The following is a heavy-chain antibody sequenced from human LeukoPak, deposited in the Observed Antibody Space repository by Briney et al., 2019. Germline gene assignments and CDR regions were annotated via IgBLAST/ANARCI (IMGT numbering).Heavy chain of an antibody. CDR3: ARDDDPDGIAEYFQY. Sequence: GGSLRLSWAASGFTFSTYAMHWVRQAPGKGLEWVAVISHDGSNKYYAESVKGRFTISRDNSKNTLYLQMNSLRGEDTAVYYCARDDDPDGIAEYFQYWGQGTLVTVSS. J-gene: IGHJ1*01. D-gene: IGHD1-14*01. CDR1: GFTFSTYA. CDR2: ISHDGSNK. V-gene: IGHV3-30*04.